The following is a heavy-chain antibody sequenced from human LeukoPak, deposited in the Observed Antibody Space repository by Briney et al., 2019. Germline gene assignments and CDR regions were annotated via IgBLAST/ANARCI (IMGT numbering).Heavy chain of an antibody. CDR2: INHSGST. CDR3: ARGTIPSWFDP. J-gene: IGHJ5*02. Sequence: SETLSLTCAVYGGSFSGYYWSWIRQRPGKGLEWIGEINHSGSTNYNPSLKSRVTISVDTSKNRFSLKLSSVTAADTAVYYCARGTIPSWFDPWGQGTLVTVSS. V-gene: IGHV4-34*01. D-gene: IGHD3-3*01. CDR1: GGSFSGYY.